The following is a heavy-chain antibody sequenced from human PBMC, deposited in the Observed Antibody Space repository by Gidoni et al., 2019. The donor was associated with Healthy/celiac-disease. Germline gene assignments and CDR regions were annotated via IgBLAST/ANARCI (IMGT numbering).Heavy chain of an antibody. CDR2: INHSGNT. CDR3: ARSGTTVVTRRYFDY. J-gene: IGHJ4*02. Sequence: QVQLQQWGAGLLKPSATLSLTCAVSGGSFSGYYWSWIRQPPGKVLEWIGEINHSGNTHYNPSLKSRVTISVDTSKNQFSLKLSSVTAADTAVYYCARSGTTVVTRRYFDYWGQGTLVTVSS. D-gene: IGHD4-17*01. CDR1: GGSFSGYY. V-gene: IGHV4-34*01.